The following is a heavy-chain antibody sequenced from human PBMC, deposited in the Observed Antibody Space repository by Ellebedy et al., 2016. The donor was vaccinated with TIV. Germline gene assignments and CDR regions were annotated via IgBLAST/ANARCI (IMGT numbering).Heavy chain of an antibody. D-gene: IGHD3-16*01. CDR3: AKDGGLGSLYYYYMEV. CDR2: ISWNSNNI. J-gene: IGHJ6*03. CDR1: GFTFDDYG. V-gene: IGHV3-9*01. Sequence: SLKISCAASGFTFDDYGMHWGRQAPGKGLEWVSGISWNSNNIGYADSVKGRFTISRDNAKNSLYLQMNSLRAEDTALYYCAKDGGLGSLYYYYMEVWGEGTTVTVSS.